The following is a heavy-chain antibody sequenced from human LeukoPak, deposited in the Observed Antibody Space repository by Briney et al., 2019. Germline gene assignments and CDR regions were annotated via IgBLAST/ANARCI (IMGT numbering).Heavy chain of an antibody. CDR1: GGTFSSYA. CDR2: IIPIFGTA. D-gene: IGHD2-21*02. V-gene: IGHV1-69*13. CDR3: AREHIVVVTAIRGDAFDI. J-gene: IGHJ3*02. Sequence: GASVKVSCKASGGTFSSYAISWVRQAPGQGLEWMGGIIPIFGTANYAQKFQGRVTITADESTSTAYMELSSLRFEDTAVYYCAREHIVVVTAIRGDAFDIWGQGTMVTVSS.